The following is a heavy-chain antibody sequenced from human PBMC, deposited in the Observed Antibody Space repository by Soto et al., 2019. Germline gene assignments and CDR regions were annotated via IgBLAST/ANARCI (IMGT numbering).Heavy chain of an antibody. CDR2: VSCSGGST. V-gene: IGHV3-23*01. J-gene: IGHJ4*02. Sequence: EVQLLESGGGLVQPGGSLRLSCAASGFTFSSYTMSWVRQAPGKGLEWISAVSCSGGSTYYADSVKGRFTISSDNSEYTLYRQMNYLRAEDTAVYYCAKPPDYNWNDYWGQGTLVTVSS. CDR3: AKPPDYNWNDY. D-gene: IGHD1-20*01. CDR1: GFTFSSYT.